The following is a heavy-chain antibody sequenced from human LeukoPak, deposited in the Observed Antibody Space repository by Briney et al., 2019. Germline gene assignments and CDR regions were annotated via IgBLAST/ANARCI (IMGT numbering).Heavy chain of an antibody. CDR3: ARYSDDAWFDP. V-gene: IGHV1-3*01. D-gene: IGHD4-17*01. J-gene: IGHJ5*02. Sequence: ASVKVSCKASGYTFINYAIHWLRQAPGQRLEWMGWINAANGNTKYSQKFQGRVTITRDTSASTAYMELSSLRFEDTSVYYYARYSDDAWFDPWGQGTLVTVSS. CDR2: INAANGNT. CDR1: GYTFINYA.